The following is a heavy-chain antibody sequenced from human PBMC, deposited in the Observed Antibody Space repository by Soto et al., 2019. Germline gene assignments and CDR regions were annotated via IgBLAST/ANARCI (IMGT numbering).Heavy chain of an antibody. CDR1: GGSISSSSYY. CDR2: IYYSGST. CDR3: ARTPGIAVDFDY. V-gene: IGHV4-39*01. J-gene: IGHJ4*02. D-gene: IGHD6-19*01. Sequence: QLQLQESGPGLVKPSETLSLTCTVSGGSISSSSYYWGWIRQPPGQGLEWIGSIYYSGSTYYNPSLKSRVTISVDTSRNQFSLKLSSVTAADTAVYYCARTPGIAVDFDYWGQGTLVTVSS.